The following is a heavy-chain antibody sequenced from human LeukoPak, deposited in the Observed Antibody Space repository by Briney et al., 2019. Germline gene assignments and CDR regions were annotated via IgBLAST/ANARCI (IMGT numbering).Heavy chain of an antibody. CDR2: ISGSGGST. V-gene: IGHV3-23*01. Sequence: GGSLRLSCAVSGFTFSSYAMSWVRQAPGKGLEWVSAISGSGGSTYYADSVKGRFTISRDNSKNTLYLQMNSLRAEVTAVYSCAKDLGYGYYEYFQHGGQGTLVTVSS. D-gene: IGHD4-17*01. CDR3: AKDLGYGYYEYFQH. J-gene: IGHJ1*01. CDR1: GFTFSSYA.